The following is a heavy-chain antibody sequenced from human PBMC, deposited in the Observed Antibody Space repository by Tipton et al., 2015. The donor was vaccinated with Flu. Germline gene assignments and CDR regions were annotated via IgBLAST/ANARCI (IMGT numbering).Heavy chain of an antibody. J-gene: IGHJ4*02. V-gene: IGHV3-7*01. D-gene: IGHD2-21*01. CDR1: GFIFSNYW. CDR2: IKKDGSEE. CDR3: ARESIPTGYYDY. Sequence: SPRLSCAGSGFIFSNYWISWVRLAPGKGLEWVAHIKKDGSEEFYADSVKGRFTISRDNTKNTLSLQMNGLTVEDTALYYCARESIPTGYYDYWGQGTRVIVSP.